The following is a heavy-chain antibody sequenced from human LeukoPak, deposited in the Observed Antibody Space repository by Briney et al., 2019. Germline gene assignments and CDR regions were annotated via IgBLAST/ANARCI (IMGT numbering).Heavy chain of an antibody. CDR1: GFTFSSHS. CDR3: ADSSGSS. J-gene: IGHJ5*02. V-gene: IGHV3-7*01. CDR2: IKQDGSEK. D-gene: IGHD3-22*01. Sequence: GGSLRLSCAASGFTFSSHSMSWVHQAPGKGLEWVANIKQDGSEKDYVDSVKGRFTISRDNAKNSLYLQMNSLRAEDTAVYYCADSSGSSWGQGTLVTVSS.